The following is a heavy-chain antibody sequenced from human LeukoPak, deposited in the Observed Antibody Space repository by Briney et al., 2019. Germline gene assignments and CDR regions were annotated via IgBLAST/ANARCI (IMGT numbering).Heavy chain of an antibody. CDR3: ARGEWLRSWFGY. CDR1: GGSFSGYD. CDR2: INHSGST. J-gene: IGHJ4*02. D-gene: IGHD5-12*01. Sequence: PSETLSLTCAVYGGSFSGYDWSWIRQPPGKGLEWIGEINHSGSTYYNPSLKSRVTISVDTSKNQFSLKLSSVTAADTAVYYCARGEWLRSWFGYWGQGTLVTVSS. V-gene: IGHV4-34*01.